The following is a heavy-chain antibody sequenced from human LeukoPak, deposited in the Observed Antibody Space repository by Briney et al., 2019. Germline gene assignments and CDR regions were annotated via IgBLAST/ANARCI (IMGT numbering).Heavy chain of an antibody. J-gene: IGHJ6*02. CDR1: GYTLTELS. CDR2: FDPEDGET. V-gene: IGHV1-24*01. Sequence: ASVKVSCKVSGYTLTELSMHWVRQAPGKGLEWMGGFDPEDGETIYAQKFQGRVTMTEDTSTDTAYMELSSLRSEDTAVYYCATETGRDYDSRYYYYGMDVWGQGTTVTVSS. D-gene: IGHD3-22*01. CDR3: ATETGRDYDSRYYYYGMDV.